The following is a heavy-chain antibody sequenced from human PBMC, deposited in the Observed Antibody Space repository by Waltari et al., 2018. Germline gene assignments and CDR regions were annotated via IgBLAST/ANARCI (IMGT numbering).Heavy chain of an antibody. Sequence: QVQLQESGPGLVKPSQTLSLTCTVSGGSISSGGYYWSWIRQHPGKGLEWIGYIYYSGSTYDNPSLKSRVTIAVDTSKNQFSLKLSSVTAADTAVYYCARGAYDILTGYDAFDIWGQGTMVTVSS. CDR2: IYYSGST. CDR3: ARGAYDILTGYDAFDI. CDR1: GGSISSGGYY. V-gene: IGHV4-31*03. D-gene: IGHD3-9*01. J-gene: IGHJ3*02.